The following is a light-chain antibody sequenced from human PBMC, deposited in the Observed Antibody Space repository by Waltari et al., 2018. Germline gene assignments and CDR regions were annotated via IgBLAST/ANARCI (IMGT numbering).Light chain of an antibody. CDR2: EVR. CDR1: SSDVGGYNY. V-gene: IGLV2-8*01. J-gene: IGLJ3*02. CDR3: TSYAGGNIL. Sequence: QSALTQPPSASGSPGQSVTISCTGTSSDVGGYNYVSWYQQHPGKAPKLMIYEVRRHPSRVPDRFSGSKSGNTASLTVSGLHAEDEADYYCTSYAGGNILFGGGTKLTVL.